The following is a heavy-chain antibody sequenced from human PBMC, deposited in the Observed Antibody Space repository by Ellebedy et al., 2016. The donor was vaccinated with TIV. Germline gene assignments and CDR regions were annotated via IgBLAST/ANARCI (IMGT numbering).Heavy chain of an antibody. V-gene: IGHV4-34*01. J-gene: IGHJ4*02. CDR2: ITHSGST. CDR1: GGSFSGYY. Sequence: MPSETLSLTCAVYGGSFSGYYWSWIRPSPGKGLAWIGEITHSGSTNYNPSLKSRVTISVDTSKNQFSLNLSSVTAADTAVYYCARGLARDYWGQGTLVTVSS. CDR3: ARGLARDY.